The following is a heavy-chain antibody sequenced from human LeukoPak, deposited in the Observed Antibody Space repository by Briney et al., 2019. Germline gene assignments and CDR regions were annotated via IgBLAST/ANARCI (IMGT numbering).Heavy chain of an antibody. J-gene: IGHJ3*02. CDR1: GGSFSGYY. CDR3: ARRLDYGDSYYDAFDI. D-gene: IGHD4-17*01. Sequence: SETLSLTCAVYGGSFSGYYWSWIRQPPGKGLEWIGEINHSGSTNYNPSLKSRVTISVDTSKNQFSLKLSSVTAADTAAYYCARRLDYGDSYYDAFDIWGQGTMVTVSS. CDR2: INHSGST. V-gene: IGHV4-34*01.